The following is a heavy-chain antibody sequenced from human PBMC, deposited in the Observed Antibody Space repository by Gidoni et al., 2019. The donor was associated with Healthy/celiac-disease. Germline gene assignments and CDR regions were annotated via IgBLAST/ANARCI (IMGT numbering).Heavy chain of an antibody. J-gene: IGHJ4*02. CDR3: AREAQQQLAYLVDY. D-gene: IGHD6-13*01. CDR1: GYTFSSYA. V-gene: IGHV3-30*01. Sequence: QVQLGESGGGEVQPGRFLRLSCAAAGYTFSSYAMHWVRQAQGKGLEWVAVISYDGINYDSADSVKCRFPISRDNSQITLYLHMNSLRAEDTAVYYCAREAQQQLAYLVDYWGQGTLVTVSS. CDR2: ISYDGINY.